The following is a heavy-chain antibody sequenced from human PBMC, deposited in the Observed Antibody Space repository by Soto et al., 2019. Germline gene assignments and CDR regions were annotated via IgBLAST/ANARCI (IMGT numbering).Heavy chain of an antibody. CDR3: ARDRNYGRSRPREDDAFDI. D-gene: IGHD3-16*01. CDR1: GFTFSSYS. J-gene: IGHJ3*02. Sequence: EVQLVEPGGGLVQPGGSLRLSCAASGFTFSSYSMNWVRQAPGKWLERASYIRSSSSTRYYADSVTGRFTISIDNAKKSLYLQMNSLRDEDTAVYYCARDRNYGRSRPREDDAFDIWGQGTMVTVSS. V-gene: IGHV3-48*02. CDR2: IRSSSSTR.